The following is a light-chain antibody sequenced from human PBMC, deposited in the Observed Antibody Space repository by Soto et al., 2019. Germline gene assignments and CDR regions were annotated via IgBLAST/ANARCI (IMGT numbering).Light chain of an antibody. J-gene: IGKJ4*01. CDR1: QSISSW. CDR3: QQYNSYSLLT. CDR2: DAS. V-gene: IGKV1-5*01. Sequence: DIQMTQSPSTLSASVGDRVTITCRASQSISSWLAWYQQKPGKAPKLLIYDASSLESGVPSRFSGSGSGTELTLTISSLQPDEFATYYCQQYNSYSLLTFGERTKVEIK.